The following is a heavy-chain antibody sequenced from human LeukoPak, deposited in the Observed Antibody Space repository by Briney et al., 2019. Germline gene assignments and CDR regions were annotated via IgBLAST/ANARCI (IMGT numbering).Heavy chain of an antibody. CDR2: ISFDGSNK. CDR3: ARGGDWYGS. CDR1: GFTFSSYG. J-gene: IGHJ5*01. V-gene: IGHV3-30*03. D-gene: IGHD2-15*01. Sequence: GGSLRLSCAASGFTFSSYGMHWVRQAPGKGLEWVAVISFDGSNKYYADSVKGRFTISRDNSKNTLYLQMNSLRAEDTAVYYCARGGDWYGSWGQGIMVTVSS.